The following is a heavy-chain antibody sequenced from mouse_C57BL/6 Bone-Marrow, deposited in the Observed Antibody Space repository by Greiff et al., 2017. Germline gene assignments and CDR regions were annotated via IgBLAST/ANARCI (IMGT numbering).Heavy chain of an antibody. CDR3: APLITTVVPYWYFYV. V-gene: IGHV14-2*01. Sequence: VQLKQSGAELVKPGASVKLSCTASGFNIKDYYMHWVQQWTEQGLEWIGRFDPEDGETKYAPQFQGKATIPAAPSSPPASLPLSSLTSEDTSVYYCAPLITTVVPYWYFYVGGTGTTVTVSS. J-gene: IGHJ1*03. D-gene: IGHD1-1*01. CDR2: FDPEDGET. CDR1: GFNIKDYY.